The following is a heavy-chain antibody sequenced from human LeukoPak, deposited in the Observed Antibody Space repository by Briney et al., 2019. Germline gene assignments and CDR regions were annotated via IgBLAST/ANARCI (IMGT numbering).Heavy chain of an antibody. CDR3: ARAISGGSPITASDY. Sequence: ASVKVSCKASGYTFTGYYMHWVRRAPGQGLEWMGWINPNSDFTNFAQNFQGRVTMTSDTSISTAYMELSRLRSDDTAVYYCARAISGGSPITASDYWGQGTLVTVSS. V-gene: IGHV1-2*02. D-gene: IGHD2-15*01. CDR1: GYTFTGYY. J-gene: IGHJ4*02. CDR2: INPNSDFT.